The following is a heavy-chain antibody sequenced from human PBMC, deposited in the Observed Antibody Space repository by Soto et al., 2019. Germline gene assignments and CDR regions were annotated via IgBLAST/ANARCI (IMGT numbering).Heavy chain of an antibody. CDR1: GYTFTGYY. J-gene: IGHJ5*02. Sequence: ASVKVSCKASGYTFTGYYMHWVRQAPGQGLEWMGWINPNSGGTNYAQKFQGRVTMTRDTSISTAYMELSRLRSDDTAVYYCARDLGIAARKRPKENWFDPWGQGTLVTV. CDR3: ARDLGIAARKRPKENWFDP. V-gene: IGHV1-2*02. CDR2: INPNSGGT. D-gene: IGHD6-6*01.